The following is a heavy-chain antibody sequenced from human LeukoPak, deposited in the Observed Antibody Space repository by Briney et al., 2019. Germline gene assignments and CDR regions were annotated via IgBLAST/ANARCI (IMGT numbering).Heavy chain of an antibody. Sequence: GGSLRLSCAASGFTVSSNYMSWVRQAPGKGLDWVSVIYSGGSTYYADSVKGRFTISRDNSKNTLYLQMNSLRAEDTAVYYCSRGGGSIGYYPYYFDFWGQGTLVTVSS. V-gene: IGHV3-53*01. CDR2: IYSGGST. D-gene: IGHD3-22*01. J-gene: IGHJ4*02. CDR3: SRGGGSIGYYPYYFDF. CDR1: GFTVSSNY.